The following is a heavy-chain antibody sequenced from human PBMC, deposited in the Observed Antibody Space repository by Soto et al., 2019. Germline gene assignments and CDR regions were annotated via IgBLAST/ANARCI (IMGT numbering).Heavy chain of an antibody. CDR1: GFTFSSYA. V-gene: IGHV3-23*01. D-gene: IGHD3-3*01. Sequence: GGSLRLSCAASGFTFSSYAMSWVRQAPGKGLEWVSAISGSGGSTYYADSVKGRFTISRDNSKNTLYLQMNSLRAEDTAVYYCAKGPSYRFLEWLSKRYFDYWGQGTLVTVSS. CDR3: AKGPSYRFLEWLSKRYFDY. CDR2: ISGSGGST. J-gene: IGHJ4*02.